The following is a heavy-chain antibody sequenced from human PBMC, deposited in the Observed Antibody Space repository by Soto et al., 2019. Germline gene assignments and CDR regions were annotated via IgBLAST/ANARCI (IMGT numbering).Heavy chain of an antibody. Sequence: QVQLVQSGAEVKKPGASVKVSCKASGYTFTSYGISWVRQAPGQGLEWMGWISAYNGNTNYAQKLQGRVTMTKDTSTSTAYMELRSLRSDDTAVYYCARDMSPVVPAAIYYYYGMDVWGQGTTVTVSS. CDR1: GYTFTSYG. CDR2: ISAYNGNT. CDR3: ARDMSPVVPAAIYYYYGMDV. V-gene: IGHV1-18*01. J-gene: IGHJ6*02. D-gene: IGHD2-2*01.